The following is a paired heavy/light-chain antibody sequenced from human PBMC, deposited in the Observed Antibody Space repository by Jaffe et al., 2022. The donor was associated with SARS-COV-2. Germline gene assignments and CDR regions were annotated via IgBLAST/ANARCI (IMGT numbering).Light chain of an antibody. Sequence: EIVLTQSPATLSLSPGERATLSCRASQSIRTYLAWYQQKPGQAPRLLIYDASKRATGIPARFSGSGSGTDFTLTISNLESEDFAFYYCQQRNYWPPNFTFGPGTKVDIK. J-gene: IGKJ3*01. V-gene: IGKV3-11*01. CDR1: QSIRTY. CDR2: DAS. CDR3: QQRNYWPPNFT.
Heavy chain of an antibody. CDR3: ARGLTPHDSSTPFDY. V-gene: IGHV3-30-3*01. CDR2: ISYDGSQE. CDR1: GFTFTNYP. J-gene: IGHJ4*02. Sequence: QVQLVESGGGVAHPGRSLRLSCAASGFTFTNYPINWVRQSPGKGLEWVAVISYDGSQEFYADSVKGRFTISRDNFKSMVYLQMNSLRAEDTAVYYCARGLTPHDSSTPFDYWGQGTLVTVSS. D-gene: IGHD3-22*01.